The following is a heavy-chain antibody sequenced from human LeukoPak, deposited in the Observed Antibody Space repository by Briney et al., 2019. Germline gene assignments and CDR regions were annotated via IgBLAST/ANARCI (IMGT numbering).Heavy chain of an antibody. CDR3: VSYYAY. Sequence: GGSLRLSCAASGFSFSSYGMHWVRQAPGKGLEWVAFIRYDGSKEYYADSVKGRFTISRDISNNTLYLQMNSLRSEDTAVYYCVSYYAYWGQGTLVTVSS. V-gene: IGHV3-30*02. CDR1: GFSFSSYG. CDR2: IRYDGSKE. J-gene: IGHJ4*02. D-gene: IGHD3-10*01.